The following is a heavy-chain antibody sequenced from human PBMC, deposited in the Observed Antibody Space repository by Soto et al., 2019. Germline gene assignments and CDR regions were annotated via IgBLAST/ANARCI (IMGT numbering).Heavy chain of an antibody. CDR2: IYPGDSDT. Sequence: GESLKISCKGSGYTFTDYWIGWVRQLPGKGLEWMGIIYPGDSDTRYSPSFQGHVTITVDKSTSTAADTAVYYCARRVQYYGMDVWGQGTTVTVSS. V-gene: IGHV5-51*01. J-gene: IGHJ6*02. CDR3: DV. D-gene: IGHD3-10*01. CDR1: GYTFTDYW.